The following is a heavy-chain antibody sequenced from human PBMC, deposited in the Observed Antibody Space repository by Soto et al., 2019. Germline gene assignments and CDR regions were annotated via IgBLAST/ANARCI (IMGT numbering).Heavy chain of an antibody. Sequence: GWSLRLSCVASGFTFSVSCMHWVRQAPWKGLVWVSRVNEWGTDSNYADFVKGRFTISRDNAKNTVYLQMNGLTAEDTAAYYCARGAVVTRGIDYWGQGTLVTVSS. CDR3: ARGAVVTRGIDY. J-gene: IGHJ4*02. CDR1: GFTFSVSC. D-gene: IGHD6-19*01. V-gene: IGHV3-74*01. CDR2: VNEWGTDS.